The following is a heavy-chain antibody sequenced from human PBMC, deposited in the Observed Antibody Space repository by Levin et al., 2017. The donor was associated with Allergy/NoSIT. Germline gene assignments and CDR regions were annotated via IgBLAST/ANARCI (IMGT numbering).Heavy chain of an antibody. CDR1: GFPFSSSD. D-gene: IGHD6-19*01. J-gene: IGHJ4*02. CDR2: IRGSASKT. Sequence: LSLTCAASGFPFSSSDMSWVRQAPGKGLEWVSAIRGSASKTFYADSVKGRFTISRDNSKNTVSLQMNSLRAEDTAIYYCVPGIAVTGSPTDHWGQGTLVTVSS. CDR3: VPGIAVTGSPTDH. V-gene: IGHV3-23*01.